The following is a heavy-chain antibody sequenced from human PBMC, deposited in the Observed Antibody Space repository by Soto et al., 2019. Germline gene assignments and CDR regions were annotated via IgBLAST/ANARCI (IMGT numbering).Heavy chain of an antibody. D-gene: IGHD1-1*01. CDR2: IYPGDSNT. CDR1: GYSFTIHW. J-gene: IGHJ6*04. V-gene: IGHV5-51*01. Sequence: GESLKISCNGSGYSFTIHWIGWVRQMPGKGLEWMGIIYPGDSNTRYSPSFQGQVTISVDKSISTAYLQWSTLKASDTAMYYCERLSTTGTTGGDYYYYGMDVWGKGTTVTVSS. CDR3: ERLSTTGTTGGDYYYYGMDV.